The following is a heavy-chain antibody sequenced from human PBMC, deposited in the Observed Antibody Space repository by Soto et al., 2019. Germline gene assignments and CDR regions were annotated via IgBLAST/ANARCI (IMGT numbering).Heavy chain of an antibody. CDR3: ARDAPGVAPY. Sequence: QVQLQESGPGLVRPSQTLSLTCTVSGGSINSGDSYWNWIRQHPEKGPEWIGYINYRGSTFYNPSLKSRIIISVDTSKNQFSLSLSSVTAADTAVYYCARDAPGVAPYWGQGTLVTVSS. V-gene: IGHV4-31*03. J-gene: IGHJ4*02. CDR2: INYRGST. D-gene: IGHD2-15*01. CDR1: GGSINSGDSY.